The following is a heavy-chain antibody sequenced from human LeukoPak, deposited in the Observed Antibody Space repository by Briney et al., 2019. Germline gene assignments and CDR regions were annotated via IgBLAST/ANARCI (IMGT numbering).Heavy chain of an antibody. D-gene: IGHD3-22*01. J-gene: IGHJ4*02. CDR1: GYTFTGYY. CDR3: ARDWGRTDDNDY. CDR2: INPNSGGT. Sequence: ASVKVSCEASGYTFTGYYMHWVRQAPGQGLEWMGWINPNSGGTNYAQKFQGRVTMTRDTSISTAYMELSRLRSDDTAVYYCARDWGRTDDNDYWGQGTLVTVSS. V-gene: IGHV1-2*02.